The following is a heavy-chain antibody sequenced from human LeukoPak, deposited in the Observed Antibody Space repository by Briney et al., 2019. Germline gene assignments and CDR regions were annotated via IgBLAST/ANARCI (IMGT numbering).Heavy chain of an antibody. CDR2: IRYDGSNK. CDR1: GSTFSSYG. Sequence: GGSLRLSCAASGSTFSSYGMHWVRQAPGKGLEWVAFIRYDGSNKYYADSVKGRFTISRDNSKNTLYLQMNSLRAEDTAVYYCASGLLGCRGGSCYPTDYWGQGTLVTVSS. J-gene: IGHJ4*02. CDR3: ASGLLGCRGGSCYPTDY. V-gene: IGHV3-30*02. D-gene: IGHD2-15*01.